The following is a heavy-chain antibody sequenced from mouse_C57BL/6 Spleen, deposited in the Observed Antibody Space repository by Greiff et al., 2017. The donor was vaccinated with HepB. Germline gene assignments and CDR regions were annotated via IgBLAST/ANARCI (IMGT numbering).Heavy chain of an antibody. V-gene: IGHV1-42*01. D-gene: IGHD2-3*01. Sequence: EVQLQQSGPELVKPGASVKISCKASGYSFTGYYMNWVKQSPEKSLEWIGEINPSTGGTTYNQKFKAKATLTVDKSSSTAYMQLKSLTSEDSAVYYCASEGIYDGSDYWGQGTTLTVSS. CDR3: ASEGIYDGSDY. CDR2: INPSTGGT. J-gene: IGHJ2*01. CDR1: GYSFTGYY.